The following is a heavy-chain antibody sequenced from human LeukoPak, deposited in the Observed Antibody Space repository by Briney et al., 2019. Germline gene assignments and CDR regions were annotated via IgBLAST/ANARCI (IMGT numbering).Heavy chain of an antibody. D-gene: IGHD6-13*01. J-gene: IGHJ6*03. CDR3: ARDYPRLRGSSWLRGRGPYYMDV. CDR2: ITSSGSTI. CDR1: GFTFSDYY. V-gene: IGHV3-11*01. Sequence: KPGGSLRLSCAASGFTFSDYYMSWIRQAPGKGLEWVSYITSSGSTIYYADSVKGRFTISRDNSKNTLYLQMNSLRAEDTAVYYCARDYPRLRGSSWLRGRGPYYMDVWGKGTTVTVSS.